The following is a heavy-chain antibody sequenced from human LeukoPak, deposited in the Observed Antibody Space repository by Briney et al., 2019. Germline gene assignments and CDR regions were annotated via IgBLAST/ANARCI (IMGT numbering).Heavy chain of an antibody. J-gene: IGHJ4*02. CDR1: GFTFSSYA. CDR3: ARDRDIAAAGYYFDY. V-gene: IGHV3-30*01. D-gene: IGHD6-13*01. CDR2: ISSDGRNK. Sequence: GGSLRLSCAASGFTFSSYALHWVRQAPGKGPEWVAVISSDGRNKYNADSVNGRFTISRDNSKNTLYLQMNSLSTGDTAVYYCARDRDIAAAGYYFDYWGQGTLVTVSS.